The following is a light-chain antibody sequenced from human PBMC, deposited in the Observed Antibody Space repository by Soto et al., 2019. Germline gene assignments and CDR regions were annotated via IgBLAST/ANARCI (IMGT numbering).Light chain of an antibody. V-gene: IGLV6-57*04. CDR2: EHI. Sequence: NFMLTQPHSVSESPGKTVTISCTRSSGSIASNYVQWYQQRPGSGPNTVIYEHIQRPSGVPDRFSGSIDSSSNSASLTIAGLNTEDEDFYYCHSYDGDYVVFGGGTQLTVL. CDR3: HSYDGDYVV. J-gene: IGLJ2*01. CDR1: SGSIASNY.